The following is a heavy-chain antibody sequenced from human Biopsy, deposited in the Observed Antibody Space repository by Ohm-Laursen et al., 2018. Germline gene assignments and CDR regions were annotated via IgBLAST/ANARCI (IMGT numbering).Heavy chain of an antibody. D-gene: IGHD1-26*01. J-gene: IGHJ4*02. CDR2: VIPVFGTT. V-gene: IGHV1-69*15. Sequence: SSVKVSCKASGGAFTTYAIGWVRQAPGQGLEWMGKVIPVFGTTDYAQNFQGRLTLTADESTSTVYMDLTGLRSDDTGIYYCARYASYSGNYGHFDYWGQGTLVTVSS. CDR3: ARYASYSGNYGHFDY. CDR1: GGAFTTYA.